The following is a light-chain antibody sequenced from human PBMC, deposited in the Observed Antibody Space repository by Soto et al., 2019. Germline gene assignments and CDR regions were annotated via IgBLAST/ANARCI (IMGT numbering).Light chain of an antibody. CDR3: QKYDSGPRT. CDR1: QRIDNF. J-gene: IGKJ1*01. V-gene: IGKV1-27*01. Sequence: DIQVAQSPSSLSASVGDRVTITCRASQRIDNFLAWYQQKPGKVPKLLIYAASTLETGVPSRFSASGSGIDFTLTISSLQPEDVATYYCQKYDSGPRTFGQGTKLEIK. CDR2: AAS.